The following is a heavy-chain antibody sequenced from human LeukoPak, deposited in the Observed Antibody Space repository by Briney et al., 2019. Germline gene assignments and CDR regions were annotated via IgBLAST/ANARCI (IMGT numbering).Heavy chain of an antibody. CDR2: ISYSGST. J-gene: IGHJ5*02. V-gene: IGHV4-31*03. CDR3: ARDLGADGYNLRNWFDP. D-gene: IGHD5-24*01. CDR1: GGSISSGAYY. Sequence: SQTLPLTCTVSGGSISSGAYYWSWIRQHPGKGLEWIGYISYSGSTYYNPSLKSRVTISVDMSKNQFSLKLSSVTAADTAVYYCARDLGADGYNLRNWFDPWGQGTLVTVSS.